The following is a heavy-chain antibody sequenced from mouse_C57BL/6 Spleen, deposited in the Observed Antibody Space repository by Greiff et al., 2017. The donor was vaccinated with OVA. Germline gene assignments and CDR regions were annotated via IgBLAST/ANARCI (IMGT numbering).Heavy chain of an antibody. CDR2: ISSGGSYT. CDR1: GFTFSSYG. Sequence: EVHLVESGGDLVKPGGSLKLSCAASGFTFSSYGMSWVRQTPDKRLEWVATISSGGSYTYYPDSVKGRFTISRDNAKNTLYLQMSSLKSEDTAMYYCARDYSNDVDWYFDVWGTGTTVTVSS. D-gene: IGHD2-12*01. J-gene: IGHJ1*03. CDR3: ARDYSNDVDWYFDV. V-gene: IGHV5-6*01.